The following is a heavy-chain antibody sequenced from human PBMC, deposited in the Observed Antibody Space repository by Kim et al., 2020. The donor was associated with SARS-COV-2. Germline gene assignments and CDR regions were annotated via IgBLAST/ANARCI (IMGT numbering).Heavy chain of an antibody. D-gene: IGHD3-22*01. CDR3: ARPSGYYLKYFQH. J-gene: IGHJ1*01. V-gene: IGHV3-21*01. CDR1: GFTFSSYS. Sequence: GGSLRLSCAASGFTFSSYSMNWVRQAPGKGLEWVSSISSSSSYIYYADSVKGRFTISRDNAKNSLYLQMNSLRAEDTAVYYCARPSGYYLKYFQHWGQGTLVTVSS. CDR2: ISSSSSYI.